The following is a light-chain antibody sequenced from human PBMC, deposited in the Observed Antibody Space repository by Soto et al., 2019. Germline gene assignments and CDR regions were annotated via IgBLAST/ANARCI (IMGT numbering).Light chain of an antibody. CDR1: QGIGVR. CDR2: SAS. J-gene: IGKJ1*01. CDR3: LQVNSFTRT. Sequence: IQGTQSPSSLSPWIGDIVSITCRASQGIGVRLAWFQQKPGKAPQYLIQSASTLASGVPSRFSGSGSGTDFILTINNLQPEDVATYYCLQVNSFTRTFGQGTKVDIK. V-gene: IGKV1-12*01.